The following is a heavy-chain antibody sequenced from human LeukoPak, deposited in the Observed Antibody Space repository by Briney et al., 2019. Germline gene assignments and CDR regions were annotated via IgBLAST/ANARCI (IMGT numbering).Heavy chain of an antibody. CDR2: IWYDGSNK. CDR3: ARGNPYYFDY. J-gene: IGHJ4*02. Sequence: GRSLRLSCAASGFTFSSYGMHWVRQAPGKGLEWVAVIWYDGSNKYYADSVKGRFTISRDNSKNTLYLQMNSLRDEDTAVYYCARGNPYYFDYWGQGALVTVSS. CDR1: GFTFSSYG. D-gene: IGHD1-14*01. V-gene: IGHV3-33*01.